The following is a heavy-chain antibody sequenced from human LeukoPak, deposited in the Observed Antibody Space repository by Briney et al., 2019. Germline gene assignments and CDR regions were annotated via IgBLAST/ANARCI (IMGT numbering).Heavy chain of an antibody. V-gene: IGHV3-30*03. Sequence: PGRSLRLSSAASGFTFSTYGMHWVRQAPGKGLEWVAVISYDGSNKYYADSVKGRFTISRDNSKNTLYLQMNSLRAEDTAVYYCARGDTGYSSSCPDYWGQGTLVTVSS. CDR2: ISYDGSNK. CDR1: GFTFSTYG. D-gene: IGHD6-13*01. J-gene: IGHJ4*02. CDR3: ARGDTGYSSSCPDY.